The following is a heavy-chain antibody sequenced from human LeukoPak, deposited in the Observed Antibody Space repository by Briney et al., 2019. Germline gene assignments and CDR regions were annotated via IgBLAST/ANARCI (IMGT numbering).Heavy chain of an antibody. CDR1: GFTFSGSA. V-gene: IGHV3-73*01. Sequence: GGSLRLSCAASGFTFSGSAMHWVRQVSGKGLEWVGRIRSKANSYATAYAASVKGRFTISRDDSKNTAYLQMNSLKTEDTAVYYCTRLWFGELRNPVDFDYWGQGTLVTVSS. CDR2: IRSKANSYAT. CDR3: TRLWFGELRNPVDFDY. J-gene: IGHJ4*02. D-gene: IGHD3-10*01.